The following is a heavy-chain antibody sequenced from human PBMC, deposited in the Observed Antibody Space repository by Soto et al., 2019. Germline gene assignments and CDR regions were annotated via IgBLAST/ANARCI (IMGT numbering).Heavy chain of an antibody. CDR3: AIRKYCPSTTCFDY. V-gene: IGHV3-74*01. CDR1: GFTFSSYW. D-gene: IGHD2-2*01. J-gene: IGHJ4*02. CDR2: INSDGSST. Sequence: GGSLRLSCAASGFTFSSYWMHWVRQAPGKGLVWVSRINSDGSSTSYAASVKDRFTISRDNSKNTLHLQMSSLRAEDTAVYYCAIRKYCPSTTCFDYWGQGTLVTVSS.